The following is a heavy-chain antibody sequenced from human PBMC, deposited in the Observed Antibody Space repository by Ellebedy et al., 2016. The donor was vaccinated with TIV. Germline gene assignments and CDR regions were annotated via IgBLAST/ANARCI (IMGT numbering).Heavy chain of an antibody. J-gene: IGHJ4*02. CDR2: IIPVFGTT. CDR3: ARGGQNYFDY. V-gene: IGHV1-69*13. Sequence: SVKVSCXASGGSFSKYAISWVRQAPGQGLEWMGGIIPVFGTTNSAHNFQGRVTITADESTTTAYMELRSLRSDDTAVYYCARGGQNYFDYWGQGTLVTVSS. CDR1: GGSFSKYA.